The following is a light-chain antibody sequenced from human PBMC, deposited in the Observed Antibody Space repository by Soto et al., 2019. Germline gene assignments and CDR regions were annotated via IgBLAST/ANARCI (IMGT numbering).Light chain of an antibody. CDR2: EVN. Sequence: QSALTQPPSASGSPGQSVTISCTGTSSDVGGYNYVSWYQHHPGKAPKLKIYEVNKRPSGVPDRFSGSKSGNTASLTVSGLQAEDEADYYCSSYAGSDNVVFGGGTKVTVL. CDR3: SSYAGSDNVV. V-gene: IGLV2-8*01. J-gene: IGLJ2*01. CDR1: SSDVGGYNY.